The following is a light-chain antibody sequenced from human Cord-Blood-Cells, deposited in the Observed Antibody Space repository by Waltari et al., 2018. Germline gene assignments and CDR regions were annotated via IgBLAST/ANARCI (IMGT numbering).Light chain of an antibody. CDR1: SRDVGGYNY. CDR3: SSYTSSSTLV. CDR2: DVS. J-gene: IGLJ2*01. V-gene: IGLV2-14*01. Sequence: QSALTQPASVSGSPGQSITLPCTGTSRDVGGYNYVAWYQQHQGKAPKLMIYDVSNRPSGVSNRFSGSKSGNTASLTISGLQAEDEADYYCSSYTSSSTLVFGGGTKLTVL.